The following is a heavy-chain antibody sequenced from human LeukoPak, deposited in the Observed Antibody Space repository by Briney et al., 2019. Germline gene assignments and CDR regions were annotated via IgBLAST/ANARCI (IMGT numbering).Heavy chain of an antibody. V-gene: IGHV4-34*01. D-gene: IGHD3-22*01. Sequence: PSETLSLTCAVYGGSFSGYYWSWIRQPPGKGLEWIGEINHSGSTNYNPSLKSRVTISVDTSKNQFSLKLSSVTAADTAVYYCARGYYDGVYYGMDVWGQGTTVTVSS. CDR2: INHSGST. CDR1: GGSFSGYY. J-gene: IGHJ6*02. CDR3: ARGYYDGVYYGMDV.